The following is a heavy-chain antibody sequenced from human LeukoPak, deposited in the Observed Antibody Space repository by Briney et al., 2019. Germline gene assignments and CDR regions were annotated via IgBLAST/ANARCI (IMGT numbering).Heavy chain of an antibody. D-gene: IGHD3-16*02. V-gene: IGHV4-34*01. CDR3: ARGTLDYDYVWGSYRYAFDI. J-gene: IGHJ3*02. CDR1: GGSFSGYY. CDR2: INHSGST. Sequence: SETLSLTCAVYGGSFSGYYWGWIRQPPGKGLEWIGEINHSGSTNYNPSLKSRVTISVDTSKNQFSLKLSSVTAAGTAVYYCARGTLDYDYVWGSYRYAFDIWGQGTMVTVSS.